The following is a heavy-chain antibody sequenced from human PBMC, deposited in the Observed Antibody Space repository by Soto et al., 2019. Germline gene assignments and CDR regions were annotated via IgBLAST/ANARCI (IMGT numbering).Heavy chain of an antibody. J-gene: IGHJ4*02. CDR3: ARDRSGYYTGPFDY. V-gene: IGHV3-30-3*01. CDR1: GFTFIIYA. D-gene: IGHD3-3*01. Sequence: PWGSLILSCSASGFTFIIYAMHWVRQAPGKGLEWVAVISYDGSNKYYADSVKGRFTISRDNSKNTLYLQMNSLRAEDTAVYYCARDRSGYYTGPFDYWGQGTLVTVSS. CDR2: ISYDGSNK.